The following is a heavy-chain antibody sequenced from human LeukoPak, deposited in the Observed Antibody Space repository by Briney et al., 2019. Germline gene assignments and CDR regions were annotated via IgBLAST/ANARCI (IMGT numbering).Heavy chain of an antibody. CDR2: INHSGST. J-gene: IGHJ2*01. V-gene: IGHV4-39*07. D-gene: IGHD6-19*01. CDR3: ARGTSIAVAGDTFWYFDL. Sequence: SETLSLTCTVSGGSISSSSDYWDWIRQPPGKGLEWIGEINHSGSTNYNPSLKSRVTISVDTSKNQFSLKLSSVTAADTAVYYCARGTSIAVAGDTFWYFDLWGRGTLVTVSS. CDR1: GGSISSSSDY.